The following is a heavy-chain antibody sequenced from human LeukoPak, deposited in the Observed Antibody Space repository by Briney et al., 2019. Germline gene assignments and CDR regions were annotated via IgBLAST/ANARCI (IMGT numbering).Heavy chain of an antibody. CDR1: GYTFTDSY. V-gene: IGHV1-2*02. CDR3: ARDLGSSTRLMDG. J-gene: IGHJ6*04. CDR2: INPNNGGK. Sequence: ASVKVSCKASGYTFTDSYMHSVRQAPRQGLEWMGWINPNNGGKKYAQKLQGRVTMTRDTSISTAYMELSRLRSDDTAVYYCARDLGSSTRLMDGWGKGTTVTVSS. D-gene: IGHD2-2*01.